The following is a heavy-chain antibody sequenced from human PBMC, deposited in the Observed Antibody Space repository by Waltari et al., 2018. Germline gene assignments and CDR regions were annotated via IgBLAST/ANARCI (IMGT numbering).Heavy chain of an antibody. D-gene: IGHD3-22*01. CDR3: ARVFDSSQYYYGSDY. V-gene: IGHV1-18*01. CDR1: GYTFSNYG. CDR2: MAANNGNT. Sequence: QVQLVQSGTEVKKPGASVKVSCKASGYTFSNYGVSWVRQAPGQGLEWVGWMAANNGNTHSDPKLRGRVTMTTDTSTTTAYLELRSLTSDDTAVYYCARVFDSSQYYYGSDYWGQGTLVTVSS. J-gene: IGHJ4*02.